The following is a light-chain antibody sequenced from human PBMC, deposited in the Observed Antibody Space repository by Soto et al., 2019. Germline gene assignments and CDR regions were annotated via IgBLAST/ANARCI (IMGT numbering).Light chain of an antibody. CDR3: ISHVGHSNV. J-gene: IGLJ1*01. V-gene: IGLV2-8*01. CDR1: SSDVGGSDY. CDR2: DVS. Sequence: QSALTQPPSASGSPGQSVTISCTGTSSDVGGSDYVSWYQHHPGKAPKLMIYDVSKRPSGVPDRFSGSKSGNMASLTVSGLQADDDADYYGISHVGHSNVFGTGTKLTVL.